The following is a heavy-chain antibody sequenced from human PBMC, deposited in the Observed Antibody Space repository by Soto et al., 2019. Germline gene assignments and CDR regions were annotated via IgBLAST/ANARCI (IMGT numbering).Heavy chain of an antibody. CDR3: ARSVAAAAYYYYGMDV. V-gene: IGHV1-2*04. Sequence: XSVKVSCKASEYTFTCYYMHRVRQAPGQGLEWMGWINPNSGGTNYAQKFQGWVTMTRDTSISTAYMELSRLRSDDTAVYYCARSVAAAAYYYYGMDVWGQGTTVTVSS. J-gene: IGHJ6*02. CDR2: INPNSGGT. D-gene: IGHD6-13*01. CDR1: EYTFTCYY.